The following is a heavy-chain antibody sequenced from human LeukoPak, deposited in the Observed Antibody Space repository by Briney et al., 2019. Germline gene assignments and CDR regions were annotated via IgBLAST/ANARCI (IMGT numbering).Heavy chain of an antibody. V-gene: IGHV3-21*01. J-gene: IGHJ4*02. CDR3: ARGLESLDY. D-gene: IGHD5-24*01. CDR1: GFTFSSYS. CDR2: ISSSSNYI. Sequence: GGSLRLSCAASGFTFSSYSMNWVRQAPGKGLEWASSISSSSNYIYYADSVKGRFTISRDNAKNSLFLQMSSLRAEDTAVYYCARGLESLDYWGQGTLVTVSS.